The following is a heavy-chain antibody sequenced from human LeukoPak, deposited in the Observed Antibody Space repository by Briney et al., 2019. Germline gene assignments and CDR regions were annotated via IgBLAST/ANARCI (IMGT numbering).Heavy chain of an antibody. CDR2: ISGSGGST. CDR3: AKDLGAPRIYFDY. J-gene: IGHJ4*02. D-gene: IGHD1-26*01. Sequence: GGSLRLSCAASGFTFSSYAMSWVRQAPGEGLEWVSAISGSGGSTYYADSVKGRFTISRDNSKNTLYLQMNSLRAEDTAVYYCAKDLGAPRIYFDYWGQGTLVTVSS. V-gene: IGHV3-23*01. CDR1: GFTFSSYA.